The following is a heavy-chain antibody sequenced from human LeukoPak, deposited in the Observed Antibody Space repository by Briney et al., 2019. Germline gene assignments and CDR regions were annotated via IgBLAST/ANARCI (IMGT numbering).Heavy chain of an antibody. CDR3: AKDRSRGSGRRSFDWFDP. Sequence: GRSLRLSCAASGFTFDDYAMHWVRQAAGKGLEWVAGTSWNSGSIGYADSVKGRSTISRDNAKNSLYLQMSSLRAEDTALYYCAKDRSRGSGRRSFDWFDPWGQGTLVTVSS. V-gene: IGHV3-9*01. CDR1: GFTFDDYA. D-gene: IGHD3-10*01. J-gene: IGHJ5*02. CDR2: TSWNSGSI.